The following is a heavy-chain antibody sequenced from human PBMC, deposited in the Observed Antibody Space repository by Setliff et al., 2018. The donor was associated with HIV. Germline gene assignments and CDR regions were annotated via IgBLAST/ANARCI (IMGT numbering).Heavy chain of an antibody. Sequence: ASVKVSCKASGYTFTSYGISWVRQAPGQGLEWMGWMNPNSGNTGYAQKFQGRVTMTRNTSISTAYMELSSLRSEDTAVYYCARESACSSTSCPKVLDYWGQGTLVTVSS. J-gene: IGHJ4*02. D-gene: IGHD2-2*01. V-gene: IGHV1-8*02. CDR3: ARESACSSTSCPKVLDY. CDR2: MNPNSGNT. CDR1: GYTFTSYG.